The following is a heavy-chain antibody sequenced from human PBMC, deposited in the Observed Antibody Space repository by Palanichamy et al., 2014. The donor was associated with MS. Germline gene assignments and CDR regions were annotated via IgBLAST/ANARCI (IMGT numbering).Heavy chain of an antibody. V-gene: IGHV3-53*02. CDR2: IYSGGST. CDR3: ARNYYYDSVY. CDR1: GFTVSSNY. D-gene: IGHD3-22*01. Sequence: EVQLVETGGGSIQPGGSLRLSCAASGFTVSSNYMSWVRQAPGKGLEWVSVIYSGGSTYYADSVKGRFTISRDNSKNTLYLQMNSLRAEDTAVYHCARNYYYDSVYWGQGTLATVSS. J-gene: IGHJ4*02.